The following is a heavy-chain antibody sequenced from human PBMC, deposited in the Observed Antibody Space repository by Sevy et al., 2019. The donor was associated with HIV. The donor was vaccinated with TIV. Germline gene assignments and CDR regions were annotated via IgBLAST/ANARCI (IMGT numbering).Heavy chain of an antibody. D-gene: IGHD4-17*01. CDR1: GYRFTNYW. CDR2: IYPGDSET. V-gene: IGHV5-51*01. Sequence: GESLKISCKGSGYRFTNYWIGWVRQMPGKGLEWMGSIYPGDSETTYSPSFQGQVTISADKSITTAYLQWSSLKASDSVMYYCARPRVYGDGAFDIWGQGTMVTVSS. CDR3: ARPRVYGDGAFDI. J-gene: IGHJ3*02.